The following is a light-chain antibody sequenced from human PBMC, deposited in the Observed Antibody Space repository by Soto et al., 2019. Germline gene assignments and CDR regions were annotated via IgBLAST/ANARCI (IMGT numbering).Light chain of an antibody. CDR1: GSNIGAGYD. CDR3: QSFDSSLSASI. CDR2: GDT. J-gene: IGLJ2*01. V-gene: IGLV1-40*01. Sequence: QSVLTQPPSVSGAPGQRVTISCTGSGSNIGAGYDVHWYQQFPGPAPKLLVYGDTKRPSGVPDRFSGSKSGTSASLAITGLQAEDEADYYCQSFDSSLSASIFGGGTKLTVL.